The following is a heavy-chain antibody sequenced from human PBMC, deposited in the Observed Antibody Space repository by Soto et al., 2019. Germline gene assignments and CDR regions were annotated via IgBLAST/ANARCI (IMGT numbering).Heavy chain of an antibody. D-gene: IGHD1-7*01. CDR3: ARETGENWTYEAH. CDR2: ITINGTT. J-gene: IGHJ1*01. CDR1: GAYISDFS. Sequence: QVQQQESGPGLVKPSDTLSLTCRVSGAYISDFSWSWIRQPAGKGLEWIGRITINGTTQKNPSFKSRVTMSIDTSRNHFSLNLQSATAADTALYYCARETGENWTYEAHWGPGTLVTVSS. V-gene: IGHV4-4*07.